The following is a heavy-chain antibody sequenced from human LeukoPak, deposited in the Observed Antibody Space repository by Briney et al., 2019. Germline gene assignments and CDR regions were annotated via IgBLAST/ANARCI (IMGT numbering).Heavy chain of an antibody. CDR1: GFTFSGYA. CDR2: ISYDGSNK. J-gene: IGHJ4*02. CDR3: ARERVPSGYLDGGLNY. Sequence: PGGSLRLSCAASGFTFSGYAMHWVRQAPGKGLEWVAVISYDGSNKYYADSVKGRFTISRDNSKNTLYLQMNSLRAKDTAGYYCARERVPSGYLDGGLNYWGQGTLVTVSS. D-gene: IGHD3-22*01. V-gene: IGHV3-30-3*01.